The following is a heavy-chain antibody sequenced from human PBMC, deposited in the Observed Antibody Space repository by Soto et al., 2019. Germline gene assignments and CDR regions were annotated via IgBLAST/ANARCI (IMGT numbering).Heavy chain of an antibody. J-gene: IGHJ4*02. V-gene: IGHV4-59*11. D-gene: IGHD6-19*01. CDR3: ATIGSSGWHQVSYFDT. CDR2: MSNRGST. Sequence: SETLSLTCNVSGGSISSHSWSWIRQPPGKGLEWIGYMSNRGSTYSNPSLKSRVTISVETSKNQFSLNLSSVTAADTAVYYCATIGSSGWHQVSYFDTWGQGTLVTVSS. CDR1: GGSISSHS.